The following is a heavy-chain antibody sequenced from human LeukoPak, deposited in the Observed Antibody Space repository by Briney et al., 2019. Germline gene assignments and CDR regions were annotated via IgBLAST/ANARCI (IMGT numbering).Heavy chain of an antibody. V-gene: IGHV4-34*01. D-gene: IGHD1-26*01. Sequence: PSETLSLTCAVYGGSFSGYYWSWIRQPPGKGLEWIGEINHSGSTNYNTSLKSRVTISVDTSKNHFSLKLSSVTAADTAVFYCARGLGGSYQNDYWGEGTLVTVSS. CDR1: GGSFSGYY. CDR2: INHSGST. J-gene: IGHJ4*02. CDR3: ARGLGGSYQNDY.